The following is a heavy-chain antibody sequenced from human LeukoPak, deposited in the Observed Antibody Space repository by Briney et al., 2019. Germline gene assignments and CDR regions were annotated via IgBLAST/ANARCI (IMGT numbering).Heavy chain of an antibody. CDR1: GYTFTGYY. J-gene: IGHJ6*03. CDR3: ARDLYCSSTSCYSLNYYYYYMDV. Sequence: GASVKVSCKASGYTFTGYYMHWVRQAPGQGLEWVGWINPNSGGTNYAQKFQGRVTMTRDTSISTAYMELSRLRSDDTAVYYCARDLYCSSTSCYSLNYYYYYMDVWGKGTTVTVSS. D-gene: IGHD2-2*01. V-gene: IGHV1-2*02. CDR2: INPNSGGT.